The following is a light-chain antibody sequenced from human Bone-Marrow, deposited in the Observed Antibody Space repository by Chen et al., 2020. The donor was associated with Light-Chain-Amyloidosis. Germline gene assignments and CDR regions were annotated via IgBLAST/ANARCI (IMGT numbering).Light chain of an antibody. CDR3: QQYGTSPLT. CDR2: GSS. J-gene: IGKJ4*01. Sequence: EIVLPQSPVSLSFSPGEGANLSCRASQTISSKYLTWYQQKFGQAPRLLIYGSSSRATGIPDRFTGSGSGTDFTLTINRLEPEDFAMYYCQQYGTSPLTFGGGTKVEIK. CDR1: QTISSKY. V-gene: IGKV3-20*01.